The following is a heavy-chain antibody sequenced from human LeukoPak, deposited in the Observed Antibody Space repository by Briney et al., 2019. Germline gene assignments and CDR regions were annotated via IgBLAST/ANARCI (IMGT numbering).Heavy chain of an antibody. D-gene: IGHD3-22*01. J-gene: IGHJ4*02. CDR1: GGSISSSSYY. CDR2: IYYSGST. Sequence: SETLSLTCTVFGGSISSSSYYWGWIRQPPGKGLEWIGSIYYSGSTYYNPSLKSGVTISVDTSKNQFSLKLSSVSAADTAVYYCARVYGERTYYYDSSGYFDYWGQGTLVTVSS. CDR3: ARVYGERTYYYDSSGYFDY. V-gene: IGHV4-39*07.